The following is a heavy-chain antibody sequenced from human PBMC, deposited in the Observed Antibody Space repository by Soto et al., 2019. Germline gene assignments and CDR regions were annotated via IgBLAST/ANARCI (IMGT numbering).Heavy chain of an antibody. D-gene: IGHD6-6*01. J-gene: IGHJ4*02. Sequence: SETLSLTCNVSGDSISNYYWSWIRQPAGKGLEWIGRLSTSGSTNYNPSLKSRVTMSVDTSKNQFSLMLNSVTAADTSVYYCRRDFDYWGQGTLVTVSS. CDR3: RRDFDY. V-gene: IGHV4-4*07. CDR2: LSTSGST. CDR1: GDSISNYY.